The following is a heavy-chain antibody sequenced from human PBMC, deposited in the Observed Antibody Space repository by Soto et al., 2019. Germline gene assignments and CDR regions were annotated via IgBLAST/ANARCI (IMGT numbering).Heavy chain of an antibody. V-gene: IGHV4-59*01. CDR2: IYYSGST. J-gene: IGHJ6*03. CDR3: AGDSRRRFLEWLPPTYYYMDV. D-gene: IGHD3-3*01. Sequence: SETLSLTCTVSGGSISSYYWSWIRQPPGKGLEWIGYIYYSGSTNYNPFLKSRVPISVDTSKNQFSLKMSSVTAADTAVYYCAGDSRRRFLEWLPPTYYYMDVWGKGTTVTVSS. CDR1: GGSISSYY.